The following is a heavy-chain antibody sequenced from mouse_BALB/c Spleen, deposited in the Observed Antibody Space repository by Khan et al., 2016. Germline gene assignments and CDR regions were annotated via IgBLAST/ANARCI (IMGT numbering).Heavy chain of an antibody. Sequence: EVQLQESGPDLVKPSQSLSLTCTVTGYSISSGYSWHWIRQFPGNKLEWMAYLHYSGSTNYNPSLKSRISITRDPSKNQFFLQLISVTTEDTATYYCTRGDYYGSGYWGQGTTLTVSS. D-gene: IGHD1-1*01. J-gene: IGHJ2*01. V-gene: IGHV3-1*02. CDR2: LHYSGST. CDR3: TRGDYYGSGY. CDR1: GYSISSGYS.